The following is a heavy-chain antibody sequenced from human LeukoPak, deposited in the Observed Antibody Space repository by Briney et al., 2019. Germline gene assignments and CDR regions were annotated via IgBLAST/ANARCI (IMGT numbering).Heavy chain of an antibody. CDR2: IIPIIGTA. V-gene: IGHV1-69*01. D-gene: IGHD1-26*01. CDR1: GGSFSSYA. Sequence: GSSVTVSCTTSGGSFSSYAISWVRQDPGQGLEWMGGIIPIIGTANYSQKCQGRVTITADESTSTAYMELSSLRSDDTAVYYCARDPAMWELLRRADIFDYWGQGTLVTVSS. CDR3: ARDPAMWELLRRADIFDY. J-gene: IGHJ4*02.